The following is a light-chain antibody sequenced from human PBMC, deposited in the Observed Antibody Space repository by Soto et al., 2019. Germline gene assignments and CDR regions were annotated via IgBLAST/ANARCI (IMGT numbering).Light chain of an antibody. Sequence: LVLTQSPAILALSPGDRATLPCRASQSVSSSYLAWYQHKPVQAPRLLIHGASSRVTGIPDRFSGSGSGTDFTLTITRMEPEDFAVYYCQQYQSLTFGGGTKVDIK. CDR3: QQYQSLT. CDR1: QSVSSSY. V-gene: IGKV3-20*01. J-gene: IGKJ4*01. CDR2: GAS.